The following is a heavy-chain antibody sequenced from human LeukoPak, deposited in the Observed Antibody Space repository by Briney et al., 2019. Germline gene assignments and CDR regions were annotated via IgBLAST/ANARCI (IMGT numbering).Heavy chain of an antibody. CDR2: INWNGGST. CDR1: GFTFDDYG. Sequence: GGSLRLSCAASGFTFDDYGLSWVRQAPGKGLEWVSGINWNGGSTGYADSVKGRFTISRDNAKNSLYLQMNSLRAEDTALYYCARSSWYYRFDPWGQGTLVTVSS. V-gene: IGHV3-20*04. J-gene: IGHJ5*02. CDR3: ARSSWYYRFDP. D-gene: IGHD6-13*01.